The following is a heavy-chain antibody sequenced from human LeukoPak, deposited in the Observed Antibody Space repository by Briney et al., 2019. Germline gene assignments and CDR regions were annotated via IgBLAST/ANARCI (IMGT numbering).Heavy chain of an antibody. CDR2: ISAYNGNT. V-gene: IGHV1-18*01. D-gene: IGHD3-3*01. CDR3: AKAPRFLECANRIHFDY. CDR1: GYTLTELS. J-gene: IGHJ4*02. Sequence: ASVKVSCKVSGYTLTELSMHWVRQAPGQGLEWVGWISAYNGNTNYAQKLQGRVTMTTDTSTSTAYMELRSLRSDDTAVYYCAKAPRFLECANRIHFDYWGQRTLVTVSS.